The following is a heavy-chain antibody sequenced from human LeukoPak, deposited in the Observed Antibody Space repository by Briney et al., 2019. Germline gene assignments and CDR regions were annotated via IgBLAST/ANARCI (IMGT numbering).Heavy chain of an antibody. CDR2: ISYSGST. CDR1: GGSIGSSSYY. CDR3: ARPETVSGWIYFDY. D-gene: IGHD6-19*01. V-gene: IGHV4-39*01. Sequence: SETLSLTCTVSGGSIGSSSYYWGRIRQPPGKGLEWIGSISYSGSTYYNPSLKSRVTISVDTSKNQFSLKLSSVTAADTAVYYCARPETVSGWIYFDYWGQGTLVTVPS. J-gene: IGHJ4*02.